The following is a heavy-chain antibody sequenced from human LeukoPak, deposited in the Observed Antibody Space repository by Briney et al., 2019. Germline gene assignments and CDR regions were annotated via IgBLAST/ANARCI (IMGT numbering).Heavy chain of an antibody. CDR3: ARDEPYDSLR. Sequence: PSETLSLTCTVSGGSISSSSYYWDWIRQPPGKGLEWIGSIYYSGSTYYNPSLKSRVTISVDTSKNQFSLKLRSVTAADTAVYYCARDEPYDSLRWGQGTLVTVSS. J-gene: IGHJ4*02. CDR2: IYYSGST. D-gene: IGHD3-22*01. CDR1: GGSISSSSYY. V-gene: IGHV4-39*07.